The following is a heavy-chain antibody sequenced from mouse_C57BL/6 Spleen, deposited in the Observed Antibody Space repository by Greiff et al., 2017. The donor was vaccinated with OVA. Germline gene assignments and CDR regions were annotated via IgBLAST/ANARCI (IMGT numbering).Heavy chain of an antibody. CDR2: IDPSDSYT. V-gene: IGHV1-69*01. J-gene: IGHJ1*03. D-gene: IGHD4-1*01. CDR1: GYTFTSYW. CDR3: ARGWDGGYFDV. Sequence: VQLQQPGAELVMPGASVKLSCKASGYTFTSYWMHWVKQRPGQGLEWIGEIDPSDSYTNYNQKFKGKSTLTVDKSSSTAYMQLSSLTSEDSAVYYCARGWDGGYFDVWGTGTTVTGSS.